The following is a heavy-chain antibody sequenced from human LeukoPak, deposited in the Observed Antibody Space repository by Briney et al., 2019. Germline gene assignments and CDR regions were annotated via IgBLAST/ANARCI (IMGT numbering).Heavy chain of an antibody. V-gene: IGHV3-9*01. D-gene: IGHD3-10*01. CDR1: GFTFDDYA. CDR3: AKDIGARVRGVMTR. CDR2: ISWNSGSI. Sequence: GGSLRLSCAASGFTFDDYAMHWVRQAPGKGLEWVSGISWNSGSIGYADSVKGRFTISRDNAKNSLYLQMNSLRAEDTALYYCAKDIGARVRGVMTRWGQGTLVTVSS. J-gene: IGHJ4*02.